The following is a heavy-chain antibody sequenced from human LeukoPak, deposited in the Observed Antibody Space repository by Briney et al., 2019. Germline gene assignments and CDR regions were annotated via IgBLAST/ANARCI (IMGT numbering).Heavy chain of an antibody. CDR1: GGSISSYY. J-gene: IGHJ6*02. D-gene: IGHD1-20*01. CDR3: ARALRARITGTTASVYGMDV. CDR2: IYYSGST. Sequence: PSETRSLTCTVSGGSISSYYWSWIRQPPGKGLEWIGYIYYSGSTNYNPSLKSRVTISVDTSKNQFSLKLSSVTAADTAVYYCARALRARITGTTASVYGMDVWGQGTTVTVSS. V-gene: IGHV4-59*01.